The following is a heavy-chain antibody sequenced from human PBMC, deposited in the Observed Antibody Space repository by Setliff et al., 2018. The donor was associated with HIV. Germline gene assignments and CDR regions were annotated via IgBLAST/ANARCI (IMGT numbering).Heavy chain of an antibody. CDR3: ARQDVGAYAPLRY. CDR1: GFSFRTYA. V-gene: IGHV3-23*01. D-gene: IGHD5-12*01. J-gene: IGHJ4*02. Sequence: PGGSLRLSCAASGFSFRTYAMSWVRQAPGKGLEWVSAISATAGDTYYADSVKGRFTISRDNSKNTLYLQMNSLRAEDTALYYCARQDVGAYAPLRYWGQGTLVTVSS. CDR2: ISATAGDT.